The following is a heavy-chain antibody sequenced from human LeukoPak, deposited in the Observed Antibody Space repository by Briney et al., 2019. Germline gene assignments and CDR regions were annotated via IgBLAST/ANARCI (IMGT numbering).Heavy chain of an antibody. CDR1: GFTFSNTYW. J-gene: IGHJ4*02. V-gene: IGHV3-7*01. CDR3: ARDQRIVGATTIDY. CDR2: IKQDGSEK. Sequence: GGSLRLSCAASGFTFSNTYWMTWVRQAPGKGLEWVANIKQDGSEKYYVDSVKGRFTISRDNAKNSLYLQMNSLGVEDTAVYYCARDQRIVGATTIDYWGQGTLVTVSS. D-gene: IGHD1-26*01.